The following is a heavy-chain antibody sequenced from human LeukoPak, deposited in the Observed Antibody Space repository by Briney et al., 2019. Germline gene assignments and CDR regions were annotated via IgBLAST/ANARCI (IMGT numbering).Heavy chain of an antibody. Sequence: SETLSLTCAVYGGSFSGYYWSWIRQPPGKGLEWIGEINHSGSTNYNPSLKSRVTISVDTSKNQFSLKLSSVTAADTAVYYCARGQATAMVSPHDYWGQGTLVTVSS. J-gene: IGHJ4*02. CDR3: ARGQATAMVSPHDY. D-gene: IGHD5-18*01. CDR2: INHSGST. V-gene: IGHV4-34*01. CDR1: GGSFSGYY.